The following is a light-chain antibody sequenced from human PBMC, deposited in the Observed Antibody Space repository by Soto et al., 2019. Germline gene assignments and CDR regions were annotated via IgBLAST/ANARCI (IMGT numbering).Light chain of an antibody. CDR3: QQGSSTPPFS. CDR1: QSISSY. J-gene: IGKJ3*01. V-gene: IGKV1-39*01. Sequence: DIQMTQSTSSLSASVGAIVTIVSRSSQSISSYINWYQQKPGKAPKLLLYAASSLQSGVSQRFSGSGSGTDFTPSMRSLSSEESATYSCQQGSSTPPFSLSPGTKVDI. CDR2: AAS.